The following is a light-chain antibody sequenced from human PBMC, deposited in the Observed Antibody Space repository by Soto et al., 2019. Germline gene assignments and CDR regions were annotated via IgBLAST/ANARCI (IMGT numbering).Light chain of an antibody. Sequence: LTQSPATLSLSPGETATLSCRASQSVDKFLAWYQQKPGKAPKLLIYKASTLKSGVPSRFSGSGSGTEFTLTISSLQPDDFATYYCQHYNSYSEAFGQGTKVDIK. CDR1: QSVDKF. CDR3: QHYNSYSEA. J-gene: IGKJ1*01. V-gene: IGKV1-5*03. CDR2: KAS.